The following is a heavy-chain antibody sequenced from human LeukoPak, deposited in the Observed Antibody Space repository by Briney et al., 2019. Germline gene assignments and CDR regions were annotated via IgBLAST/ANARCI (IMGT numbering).Heavy chain of an antibody. Sequence: PSETLSLTCTVSGGSINGGNYYWTWIRQPAGKGLEWIGRISPSGTTNYNPSLTSRVTISVDTSKNQFSLKLSSVTAADTAVYYCARGYCSGGSCYSYYYYNYMDVWGKGTTVTVSS. CDR2: ISPSGTT. CDR3: ARGYCSGGSCYSYYYYNYMDV. V-gene: IGHV4-61*02. D-gene: IGHD2-15*01. J-gene: IGHJ6*03. CDR1: GGSINGGNYY.